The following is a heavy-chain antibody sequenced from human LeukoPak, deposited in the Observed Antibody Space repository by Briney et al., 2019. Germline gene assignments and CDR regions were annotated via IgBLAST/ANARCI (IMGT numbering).Heavy chain of an antibody. CDR3: ARSPDREHNYYYYYMDV. V-gene: IGHV1-69*06. CDR1: GGTFSSYA. D-gene: IGHD1/OR15-1a*01. J-gene: IGHJ6*03. Sequence: ASVKVSCKASGGTFSSYAISWVRQAPGQGLEWMGGIIPIFGTANYAQKFQGRVTITADKSTSTAYMELSSLRSEDTAVYYCARSPDREHNYYYYYMDVWGKGTTVTVSS. CDR2: IIPIFGTA.